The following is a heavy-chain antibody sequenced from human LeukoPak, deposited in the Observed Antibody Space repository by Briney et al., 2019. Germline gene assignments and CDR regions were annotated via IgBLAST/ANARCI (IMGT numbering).Heavy chain of an antibody. CDR3: ATDGASCGGDCYSDY. Sequence: GGSLRLSCAASGFTVISNYMHWVRQAPGKGLEWVSVIYITGSTFYADSVQGRFTISRDNTKNTLYLQMQSLGAEDTAGYYCATDGASCGGDCYSDYWGQGTLVTVSS. CDR1: GFTVISNY. D-gene: IGHD2-21*02. CDR2: IYITGST. J-gene: IGHJ4*02. V-gene: IGHV3-53*01.